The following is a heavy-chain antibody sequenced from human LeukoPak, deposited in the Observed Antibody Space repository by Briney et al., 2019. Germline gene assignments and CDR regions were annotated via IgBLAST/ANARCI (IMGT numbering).Heavy chain of an antibody. V-gene: IGHV1-8*01. CDR1: GYTFTSYD. CDR3: AKTYSGSYYGLLH. J-gene: IGHJ1*01. D-gene: IGHD1-26*01. CDR2: MNPNSGNT. Sequence: ASVKVSCKASGYTFTSYDINWVRQATGQGLEWTGWMNPNSGNTGYAQKFQGRVTMTRNTSISTAYMELSSLRSEDTAVYYCAKTYSGSYYGLLHWGQGTLVTVSS.